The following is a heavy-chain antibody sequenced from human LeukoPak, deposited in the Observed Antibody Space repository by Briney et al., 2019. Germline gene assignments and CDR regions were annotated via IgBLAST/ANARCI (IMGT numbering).Heavy chain of an antibody. CDR3: ARDRYYDSSGYSLDY. J-gene: IGHJ4*02. CDR1: GGTLSSYA. V-gene: IGHV1-69*04. D-gene: IGHD3-22*01. CDR2: IIPILGIA. Sequence: SVKVSCKASGGTLSSYAISWVRQAPGQGLEWMGRIIPILGIANYAQKFQGRVTITADKSTSTAYMELSSLRSEDTAVYYCARDRYYDSSGYSLDYWGQGTLVTVSS.